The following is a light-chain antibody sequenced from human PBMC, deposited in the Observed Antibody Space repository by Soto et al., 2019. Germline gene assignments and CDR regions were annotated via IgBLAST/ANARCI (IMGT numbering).Light chain of an antibody. CDR3: ETWDTNTRV. J-gene: IGLJ1*01. Sequence: QSVLDQSSSASASLGSSVKLTCTLSSGHSTYIIAWHQQQPGKGPRYLMNLEGSGSYNKGSGVPDRFSGSSSGADRYLTISNLQFEDEADYYCETWDTNTRVFGTGTKLTVL. CDR2: LEGSGSY. CDR1: SGHSTYI. V-gene: IGLV4-60*02.